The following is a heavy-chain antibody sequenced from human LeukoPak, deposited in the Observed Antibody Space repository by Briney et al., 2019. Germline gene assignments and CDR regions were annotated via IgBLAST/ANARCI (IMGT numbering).Heavy chain of an antibody. D-gene: IGHD6-19*01. CDR1: GFTFDDYA. CDR2: ISWNSGSI. Sequence: GRSLRLSCAASGFTFDDYAMHWVRQAPGKGLEWVSGISWNSGSIGYADSVKGRFTVSRDNAKNSLYLQMNSLRAEDTALYYCAKAPSVGWYDYWGQGTLVTVSS. CDR3: AKAPSVGWYDY. J-gene: IGHJ4*02. V-gene: IGHV3-9*01.